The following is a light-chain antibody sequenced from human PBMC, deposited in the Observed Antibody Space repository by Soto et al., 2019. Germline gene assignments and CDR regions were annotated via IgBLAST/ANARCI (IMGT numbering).Light chain of an antibody. CDR2: AAS. J-gene: IGKJ4*01. CDR3: LQHNSYPLT. CDR1: QGIRNY. V-gene: IGKV1-17*01. Sequence: IQMTQSPSSLSASVGDRVTITCRASQGIRNYLGWYQQKPGKAPKRLIYAASSLQSGVPSRFSGSGSGTQFTLTISSLQPEDFATYYCLQHNSYPLTFGGGTKVDIK.